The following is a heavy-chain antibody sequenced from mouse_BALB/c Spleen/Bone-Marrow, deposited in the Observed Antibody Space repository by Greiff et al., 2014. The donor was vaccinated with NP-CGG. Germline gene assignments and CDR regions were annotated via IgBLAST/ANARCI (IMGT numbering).Heavy chain of an antibody. J-gene: IGHJ1*01. CDR3: ARSYGNRYFDV. V-gene: IGHV1S29*02. D-gene: IGHD2-10*02. CDR2: IYPYNGGT. CDR1: GYTFTDYN. Sequence: EVQLQQSGPELVKPGASVKISYKASGYTFTDYNMHWVKQSHGKSLEWIGYIYPYNGGTGYNQKFKSKATLTVDNSSSTAYMELRSLTSEDSAVYYCARSYGNRYFDVWGAGTTVTVSS.